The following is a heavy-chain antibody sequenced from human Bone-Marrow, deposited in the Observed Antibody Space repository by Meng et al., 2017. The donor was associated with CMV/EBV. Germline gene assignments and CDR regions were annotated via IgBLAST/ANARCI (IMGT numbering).Heavy chain of an antibody. CDR3: ARGVVPAFDLSAYYYGMDV. V-gene: IGHV3-30-3*01. CDR2: ISYDGSNK. D-gene: IGHD2-2*01. Sequence: GESLKISCAASGFTFSSYAMHWVRQAPGKGLEWVAVISYDGSNKYYADSVKGRFTISRDNSKNTLYLPMNSLRAEDTAVYYCARGVVPAFDLSAYYYGMDVWGQGTTVTVSS. J-gene: IGHJ6*02. CDR1: GFTFSSYA.